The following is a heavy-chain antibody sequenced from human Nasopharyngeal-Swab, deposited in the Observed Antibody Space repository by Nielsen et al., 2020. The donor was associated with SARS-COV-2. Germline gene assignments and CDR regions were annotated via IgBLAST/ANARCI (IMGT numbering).Heavy chain of an antibody. CDR3: ARDKSDSSNY. CDR1: GFTFSSYA. Sequence: SCAASGFTFSSYAMHWVRPAPGKGLEWVAVISYDGSNKYYADSVKGRFTISRDNSKNTLYLQMNSLRAEDTAVYYCARDKSDSSNYWGQGTLVTVSS. J-gene: IGHJ4*02. V-gene: IGHV3-30-3*01. D-gene: IGHD3-22*01. CDR2: ISYDGSNK.